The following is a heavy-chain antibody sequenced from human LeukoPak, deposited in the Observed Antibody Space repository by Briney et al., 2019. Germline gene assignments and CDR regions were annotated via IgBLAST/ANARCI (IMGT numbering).Heavy chain of an antibody. D-gene: IGHD3-3*01. CDR2: INHSGSA. CDR3: ARGSPYDFWSGYPYYMDV. V-gene: IGHV4-34*01. CDR1: GFTFSSYA. J-gene: IGHJ6*03. Sequence: LRLSCAASGFTFSSYAMSWVRQAPGKGLEWVGEINHSGSANYNPSLKSRVTISVDTSKNQFSLKLSSVTAADTAVYYCARGSPYDFWSGYPYYMDVWGKGTTVTVSS.